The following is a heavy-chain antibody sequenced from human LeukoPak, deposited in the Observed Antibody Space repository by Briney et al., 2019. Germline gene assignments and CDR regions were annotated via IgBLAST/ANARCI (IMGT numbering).Heavy chain of an antibody. CDR1: GFTFGDYA. CDR2: IRSKAYGGAT. J-gene: IGHJ5*02. D-gene: IGHD6-13*01. CDR3: TRDTAAAANWFDP. Sequence: SGGSLRLSCTASGFTFGDYAMSWVRQAPGKALEWVGFIRSKAYGGATEYAASVKGRFTISRDDSKSIAYLQMNSLKTEDTAVYYCTRDTAAAANWFDPWGQGTLVTVSS. V-gene: IGHV3-49*04.